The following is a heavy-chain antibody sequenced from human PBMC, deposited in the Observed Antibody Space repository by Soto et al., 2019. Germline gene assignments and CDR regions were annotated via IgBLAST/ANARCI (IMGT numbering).Heavy chain of an antibody. V-gene: IGHV5-51*01. Sequence: PGESLKISCKGSGYSFTSYWIGWVRQVPGKGLEWMGIIYPGDSDTRYSPSFQGQVTISADKSISTAYLQWSSLKASDTAMYYCARTYYYDSSGYYKGGFDYWGQGTLVTVSS. CDR3: ARTYYYDSSGYYKGGFDY. CDR2: IYPGDSDT. CDR1: GYSFTSYW. D-gene: IGHD3-22*01. J-gene: IGHJ4*02.